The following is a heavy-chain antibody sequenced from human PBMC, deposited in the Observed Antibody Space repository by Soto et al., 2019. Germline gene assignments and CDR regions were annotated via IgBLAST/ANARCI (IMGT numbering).Heavy chain of an antibody. Sequence: PGESLKISCKGSGYSFTSYWIGWVRQMPGKGREWMGIIYPGDSDTRYSPSFQGQVTISADKSISTAYLQWSSLKASDTAMYYCARDRVYYDSSGYYYDREILDAFDIWGQGTMVTVSS. CDR3: ARDRVYYDSSGYYYDREILDAFDI. D-gene: IGHD3-22*01. J-gene: IGHJ3*02. CDR2: IYPGDSDT. CDR1: GYSFTSYW. V-gene: IGHV5-51*01.